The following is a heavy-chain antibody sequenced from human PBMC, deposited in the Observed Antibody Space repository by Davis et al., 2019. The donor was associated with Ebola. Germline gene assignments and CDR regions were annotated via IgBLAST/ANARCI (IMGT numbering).Heavy chain of an antibody. V-gene: IGHV3-21*04. D-gene: IGHD4-17*01. Sequence: GGSLRLSCAASGFTFSSYSMNWVRQAPGKGLEWVSSISSSSSYIYYADSVKGRFTISRDDSKNTAYLQMNSLKTEDTAVYYCTSQTTVTDYWGQGTLVTVSS. CDR3: TSQTTVTDY. CDR2: ISSSSSYI. CDR1: GFTFSSYS. J-gene: IGHJ4*02.